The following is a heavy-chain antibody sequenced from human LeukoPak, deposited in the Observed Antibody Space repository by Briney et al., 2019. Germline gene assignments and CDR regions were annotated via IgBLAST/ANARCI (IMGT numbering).Heavy chain of an antibody. V-gene: IGHV4-59*12. J-gene: IGHJ4*02. CDR2: IYYSGST. CDR1: GGSISSYY. D-gene: IGHD5-12*01. CDR3: ARGARRSGYDSGFDY. Sequence: SETLSLTCTVSGGSISSYYWSWIRQPPGKGLEWIGYIYYSGSTNYNPSLKSRVTMSVDTSKNQFSLKLSSVTAADTAVYYCARGARRSGYDSGFDYWGQGTLVTVSS.